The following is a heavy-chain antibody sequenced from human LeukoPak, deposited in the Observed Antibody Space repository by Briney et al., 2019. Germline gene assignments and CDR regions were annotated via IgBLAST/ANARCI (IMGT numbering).Heavy chain of an antibody. CDR1: GYTFTGYY. CDR2: INPNSGGT. V-gene: IGHV1-2*02. Sequence: ASVKVSYKASGYTFTGYYMHWVRQAPGQGLEWMGWINPNSGGTNYAQKFQGRVTMTRDTSISTAYMELSRLRSDDTAVYYCARDLFSGSYYSGAFDIWGQGTMVTVSS. D-gene: IGHD1-26*01. CDR3: ARDLFSGSYYSGAFDI. J-gene: IGHJ3*02.